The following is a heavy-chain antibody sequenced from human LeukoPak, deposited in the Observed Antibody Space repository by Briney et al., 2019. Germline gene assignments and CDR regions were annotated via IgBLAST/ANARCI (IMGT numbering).Heavy chain of an antibody. CDR1: GGSISSYY. Sequence: SETLSLTCTVSGGSISSYYWSWIRQPPGKGLEWIGYIYYSGSTNYNPSLKSRVTISVDTSKNQFSLKLSSVTAADTAVYYCARSGGYYDSSGSTPTTVWGQGTLVTVSS. J-gene: IGHJ4*02. V-gene: IGHV4-59*08. CDR2: IYYSGST. CDR3: ARSGGYYDSSGSTPTTV. D-gene: IGHD3-22*01.